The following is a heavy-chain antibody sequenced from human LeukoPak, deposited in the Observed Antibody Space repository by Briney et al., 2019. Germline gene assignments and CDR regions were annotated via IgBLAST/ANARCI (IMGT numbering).Heavy chain of an antibody. D-gene: IGHD2-15*01. CDR1: GLTVSSTY. Sequence: GGSLRLSCSASGLTVSSTYMSCVRQPRGNCLEWGLVIYAGGSTYYADSVKGRFTITRDNSKNTLYLQMNSLRAEDTAVYYCARDGGKCTGGSCYPAYFQHWGQGTLVTVSS. CDR2: IYAGGST. CDR3: ARDGGKCTGGSCYPAYFQH. J-gene: IGHJ1*01. V-gene: IGHV3-53*01.